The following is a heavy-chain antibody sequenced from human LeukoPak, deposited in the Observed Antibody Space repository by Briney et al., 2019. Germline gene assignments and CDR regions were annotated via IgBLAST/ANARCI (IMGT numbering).Heavy chain of an antibody. CDR3: AREVGYCSSTSCPTLDY. Sequence: GGSLRLSCAASGLTFSSYGMHWVRQAPGKGLEWVAVIWYDGSSKYYADSVKGRFTISRDNSKNTLYLQMNSLRAEDTAVYYCAREVGYCSSTSCPTLDYWGQGTLVTVSS. CDR1: GLTFSSYG. D-gene: IGHD2-2*01. CDR2: IWYDGSSK. J-gene: IGHJ4*02. V-gene: IGHV3-33*01.